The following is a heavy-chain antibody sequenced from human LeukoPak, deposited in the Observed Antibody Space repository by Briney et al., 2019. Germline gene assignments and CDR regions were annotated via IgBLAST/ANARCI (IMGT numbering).Heavy chain of an antibody. CDR1: GGSLSSYF. CDR2: IYYSGST. J-gene: IGHJ4*02. Sequence: PLETLSLTCTVSGGSLSSYFWSWIRQPPGKGLEWIAYIYYSGSTNYNPSLKSRVTISVDTSKNQFSLKLSSVTAADTAVYYCARQPSSWFTSFDSWGQGTLVTDSS. CDR3: ARQPSSWFTSFDS. V-gene: IGHV4-59*01. D-gene: IGHD6-13*01.